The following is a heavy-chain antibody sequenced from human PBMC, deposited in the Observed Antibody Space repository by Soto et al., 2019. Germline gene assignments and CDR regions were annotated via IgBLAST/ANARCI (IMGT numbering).Heavy chain of an antibody. Sequence: GGSLRLSCAASGFTFSNAWMSWVRQAPGKGLEWVGRIKSKTDGGTTDYAAPVKGRFTISRDDSKNTLYLQMNSLKTEDTAVYYCTTDLGRELLWCGELSNDAFDIWGQGTMVTVSS. J-gene: IGHJ3*02. V-gene: IGHV3-15*01. CDR2: IKSKTDGGTT. CDR1: GFTFSNAW. D-gene: IGHD3-10*01. CDR3: TTDLGRELLWCGELSNDAFDI.